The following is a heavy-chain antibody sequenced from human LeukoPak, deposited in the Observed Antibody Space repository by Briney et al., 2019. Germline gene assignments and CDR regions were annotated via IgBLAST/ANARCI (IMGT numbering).Heavy chain of an antibody. CDR2: INPSGGST. J-gene: IGHJ6*03. D-gene: IGHD3-10*01. CDR3: ARGGLFSDMDV. V-gene: IGHV1-46*01. Sequence: ASVKVSCKASGYTFTSYYMHWARQAPGQGLEWMEIINPSGGSTSYAQKFQGRVTMTRDMSTSTVYMELSRLRSDDTAVYYCARGGLFSDMDVWGKGTTVTISS. CDR1: GYTFTSYY.